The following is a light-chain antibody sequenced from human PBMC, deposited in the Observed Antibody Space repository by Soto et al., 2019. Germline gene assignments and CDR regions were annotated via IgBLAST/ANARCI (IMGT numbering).Light chain of an antibody. V-gene: IGKV2-30*02. Sequence: DAVMTQSPLSLPVTLGQPASISCRSSPSLIHSDGNIYLNWFQQRPVQSPRGLIYEVSDRDSGVPVRCSGSGSGTDFSVKISRVEADDVGVYYCMQGTHWPWTFGQGTEVEIK. CDR2: EVS. CDR3: MQGTHWPWT. J-gene: IGKJ1*01. CDR1: PSLIHSDGNIY.